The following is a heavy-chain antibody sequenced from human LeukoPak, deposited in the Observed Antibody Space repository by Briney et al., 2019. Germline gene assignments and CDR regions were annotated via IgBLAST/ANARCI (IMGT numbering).Heavy chain of an antibody. CDR3: ARTTPPGGSYYYYGMDV. V-gene: IGHV4-39*01. J-gene: IGHJ6*02. Sequence: PSETLSLTCTVSGGFISSSSYYWGWIRQPPGKGLEWIGSIYYSGSTYYNPSLKSRITISVDTSKNQFSLKLSSVTAADTAVYYCARTTPPGGSYYYYGMDVWGQGTTVTVSS. CDR1: GGFISSSSYY. D-gene: IGHD1-14*01. CDR2: IYYSGST.